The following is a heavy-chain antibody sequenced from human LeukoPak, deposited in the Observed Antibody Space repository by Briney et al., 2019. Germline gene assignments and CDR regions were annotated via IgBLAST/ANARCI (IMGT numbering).Heavy chain of an antibody. CDR1: GFTFSNAW. D-gene: IGHD3-16*02. Sequence: PGGSLRLSCAASGFTFSNAWMSWVRQAPGKGLEWVGRIKSKTDDGTTDYVAPVKGRFVISRDDSKNTLYLQMNSLKTEDTYVYYCTTDPSGDGYYDYVWGSYRRYLEDYWGQGTLVTVSS. CDR3: TTDPSGDGYYDYVWGSYRRYLEDY. V-gene: IGHV3-15*01. CDR2: IKSKTDDGTT. J-gene: IGHJ4*02.